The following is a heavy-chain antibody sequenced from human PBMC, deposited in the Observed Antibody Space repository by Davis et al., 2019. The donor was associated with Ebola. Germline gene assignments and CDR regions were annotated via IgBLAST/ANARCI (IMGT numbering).Heavy chain of an antibody. V-gene: IGHV5-51*01. Sequence: GESLKISCKASGYSFTRYWIVLVRQMPGKGLERMGIIFPGDSDTRYSPTVQGQVTRSADKSISTDYLQWSSLKASDTAIYYCARGTNGYNTGGYFDSWGQGTLVALSS. CDR1: GYSFTRYW. CDR2: IFPGDSDT. D-gene: IGHD1-1*01. CDR3: ARGTNGYNTGGYFDS. J-gene: IGHJ4*02.